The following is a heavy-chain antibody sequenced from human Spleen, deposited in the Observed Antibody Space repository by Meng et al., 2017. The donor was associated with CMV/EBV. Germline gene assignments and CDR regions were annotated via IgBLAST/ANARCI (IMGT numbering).Heavy chain of an antibody. CDR3: AREGGLGTTRIFDP. V-gene: IGHV1-69*05. D-gene: IGHD4-11*01. Sequence: KASGGTFSSFGISWVRQAPGQGLEWMGGILPIFGTANYAQRIQGRVTITTDESTNTAYMELRRLRYEDTAMYYCAREGGLGTTRIFDPWGQGTLVTVSS. CDR1: GGTFSSFG. CDR2: ILPIFGTA. J-gene: IGHJ5*02.